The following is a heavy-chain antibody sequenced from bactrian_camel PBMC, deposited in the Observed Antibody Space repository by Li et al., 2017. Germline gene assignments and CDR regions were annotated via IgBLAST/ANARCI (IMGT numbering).Heavy chain of an antibody. Sequence: HVQLVESGGGSVEVGGSLRLSCAASGSTASRVCVAWFRQAPGKEREGVAHIIRDGRTGYADSMKGRVTLSQDNAKNTIYLQMNSLKFEDTAMYTRAAAIGVRCNKADFIHWGQGTQVTVS. J-gene: IGHJ4*01. CDR3: AAAIGVRCNKADFIH. D-gene: IGHD6*01. CDR2: HIIRDGRT. V-gene: IGHV3S26*01. CDR1: GSTASRVC.